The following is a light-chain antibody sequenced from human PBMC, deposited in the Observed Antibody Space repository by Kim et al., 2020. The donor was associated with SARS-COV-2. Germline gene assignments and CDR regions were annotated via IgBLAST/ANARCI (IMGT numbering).Light chain of an antibody. CDR1: SLRSYY. Sequence: ALGQTVRSTCQGDSLRSYYASWYQQKPGQAPVLVIYGKNNRPSGIPDRFSGSSSGNTASLTITGTQAEDEADYYCNSRDNNGNHLVFGGGTKLTVL. CDR2: GKN. CDR3: NSRDNNGNHLV. J-gene: IGLJ2*01. V-gene: IGLV3-19*01.